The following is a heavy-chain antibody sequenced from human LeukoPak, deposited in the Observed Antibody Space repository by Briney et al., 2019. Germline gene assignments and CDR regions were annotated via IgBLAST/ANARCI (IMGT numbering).Heavy chain of an antibody. D-gene: IGHD2-15*01. J-gene: IGHJ4*02. CDR2: ISGSGGST. CDR1: GFTFSSYA. CDR3: AKGTNVVVVAAVFDY. Sequence: GGSLRLSCAASGFTFSSYAMSWVRQAPGKGLEWVSAISGSGGSTYYADSVKGRFTISRDNSKNTLYLQMNSLRAEDTAAYYCAKGTNVVVVAAVFDYWGQGTLVTVSS. V-gene: IGHV3-23*01.